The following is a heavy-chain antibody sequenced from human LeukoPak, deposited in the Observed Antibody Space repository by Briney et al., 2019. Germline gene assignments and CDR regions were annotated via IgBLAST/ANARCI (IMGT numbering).Heavy chain of an antibody. V-gene: IGHV3-7*01. CDR1: GFTFSTYW. CDR2: MRRDGNEI. CDR3: ARGAGGSSGWSTIRYFDW. J-gene: IGHJ4*02. D-gene: IGHD6-13*01. Sequence: GGSLRLSCSASGFTFSTYWMSWVRQAPGKGLEWVANMRRDGNEIYYLDSVKGRFTISRDNSKSTLYLQLDSLGVEDTAVYYCARGAGGSSGWSTIRYFDWWGQGTLVTVSS.